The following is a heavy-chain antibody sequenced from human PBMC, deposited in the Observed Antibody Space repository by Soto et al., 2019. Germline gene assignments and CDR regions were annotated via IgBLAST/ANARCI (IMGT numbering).Heavy chain of an antibody. CDR1: GGSISSYY. Sequence: SETLSLTCTVSGGSISSYYWSWIRQPPGKGLEWIGYIYYSGSTNYNPSLKSRVTISVDTSKNQFSLKLSSVTAADTAVYYCARLENWFDPWGQGTLVTVSS. D-gene: IGHD1-1*01. CDR2: IYYSGST. V-gene: IGHV4-59*01. CDR3: ARLENWFDP. J-gene: IGHJ5*02.